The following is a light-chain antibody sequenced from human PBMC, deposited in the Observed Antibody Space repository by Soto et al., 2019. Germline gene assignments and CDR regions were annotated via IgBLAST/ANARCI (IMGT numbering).Light chain of an antibody. V-gene: IGKV3-20*01. CDR1: QSVNADY. Sequence: EIVLTQSPGTLSLSPGERATLSCRASQSVNADYLAWYQQRPGQAPRLLIYVASNRAPGIPDRFSGSGSGTDFPLTISRLEPEDSAVYYCQQYGGSPTFGQGTKLEIK. CDR3: QQYGGSPT. CDR2: VAS. J-gene: IGKJ1*01.